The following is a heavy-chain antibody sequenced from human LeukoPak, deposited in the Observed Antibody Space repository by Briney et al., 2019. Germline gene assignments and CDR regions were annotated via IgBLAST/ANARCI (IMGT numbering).Heavy chain of an antibody. J-gene: IGHJ4*02. V-gene: IGHV3-53*01. D-gene: IGHD2-2*01. CDR2: IYSGGST. CDR1: GFSVSSNY. CDR3: AKPAREYCSSTSCYFFDY. Sequence: GGSLRLSCAASGFSVSSNYMSWVRQAPGKGLEWVSVIYSGGSTYYADSVKGRFTISRDNSKNTLYLQMNSLRAEDTAVYYCAKPAREYCSSTSCYFFDYWGQGTLVTVSS.